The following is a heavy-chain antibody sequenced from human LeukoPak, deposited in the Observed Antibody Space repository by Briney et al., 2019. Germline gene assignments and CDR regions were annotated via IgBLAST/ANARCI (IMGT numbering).Heavy chain of an antibody. CDR1: GFTSSTYG. V-gene: IGHV3-33*01. CDR2: IWYDGSKK. Sequence: GRSLRLSCAASGFTSSTYGMHWVRQAPGKGLEWVAVIWYDGSKKYYADSVKGRFTISRDNSKNTVDLQMNSLRAEDTAVYYCARVHVSYLDYWGQGTLVTVSS. J-gene: IGHJ4*02. CDR3: ARVHVSYLDY.